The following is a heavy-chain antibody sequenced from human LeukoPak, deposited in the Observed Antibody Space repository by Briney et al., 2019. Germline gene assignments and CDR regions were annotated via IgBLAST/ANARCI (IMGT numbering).Heavy chain of an antibody. CDR3: ARGGGIWELYAGPQNALDI. D-gene: IGHD1-26*01. Sequence: GGSLRLSCAASGFTFSSYWMSWVRQAPGKGLEWVANIKQDGSEKYYVDSVKGRFTISRDNAKNSLYLQMNSLRAEDTAVYYCARGGGIWELYAGPQNALDIWGQGTMVTVSS. CDR1: GFTFSSYW. CDR2: IKQDGSEK. J-gene: IGHJ3*02. V-gene: IGHV3-7*01.